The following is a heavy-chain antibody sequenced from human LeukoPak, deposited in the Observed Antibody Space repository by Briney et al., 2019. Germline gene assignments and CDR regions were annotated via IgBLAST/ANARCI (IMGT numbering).Heavy chain of an antibody. D-gene: IGHD3-10*01. CDR1: GFTFRSSG. J-gene: IGHJ4*02. CDR3: ASPPMYYYGSGSYYFEY. CDR2: ISYDGSHK. V-gene: IGHV3-33*05. Sequence: AGTSLRLSCAASGFTFRSSGMHWVRQAPGKGLEWAAMISYDGSHKFYADSVKGRFTISRDNSKSTLYLQMNSLRAEDKAVYYCASPPMYYYGSGSYYFEYWGQGALVTVSS.